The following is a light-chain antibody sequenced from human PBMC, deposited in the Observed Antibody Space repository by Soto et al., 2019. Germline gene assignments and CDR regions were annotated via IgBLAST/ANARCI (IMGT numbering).Light chain of an antibody. CDR2: DAS. CDR1: RSVGNNY. Sequence: EIVLTQSPGTLSLSPGERATLSCRASRSVGNNYLAWYQQRPGQAPNLLIYDASSRATGISDRISGSGSGTDFTLTITRLEPEDSAMYYCQQYAYSPLNVGGGTKVDIK. CDR3: QQYAYSPLN. J-gene: IGKJ4*01. V-gene: IGKV3-20*01.